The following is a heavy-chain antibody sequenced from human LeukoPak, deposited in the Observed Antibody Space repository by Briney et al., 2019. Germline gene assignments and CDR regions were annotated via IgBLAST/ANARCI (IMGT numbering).Heavy chain of an antibody. D-gene: IGHD6-13*01. Sequence: GSLRLSCAASGFTFSSYAMSWVRQPPGKGLEWIGEINHSGSTNYNPSLKSRVTISVDTSKNQFSLKLSSVTAADTAVYYCARGNSSSWYEFDYWGQGTLVTVSS. CDR3: ARGNSSSWYEFDY. J-gene: IGHJ4*02. CDR2: INHSGST. V-gene: IGHV4-34*01. CDR1: GFTFSSYA.